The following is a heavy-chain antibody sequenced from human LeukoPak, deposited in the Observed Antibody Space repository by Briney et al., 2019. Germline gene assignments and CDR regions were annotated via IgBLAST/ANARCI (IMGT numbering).Heavy chain of an antibody. CDR2: INHSGST. CDR1: GGSFSGYY. CDR3: ARGPVFQAGGMYYFDY. V-gene: IGHV4-34*01. J-gene: IGHJ4*02. D-gene: IGHD3-16*01. Sequence: SETLSLTCAVYGGSFSGYYWSWIRQLPGKGLEWIGEINHSGSTNYNPSLKSRVTISVDTSKNQFSLKLSSVTAADTAVYYCARGPVFQAGGMYYFDYWGQGTLVTVSS.